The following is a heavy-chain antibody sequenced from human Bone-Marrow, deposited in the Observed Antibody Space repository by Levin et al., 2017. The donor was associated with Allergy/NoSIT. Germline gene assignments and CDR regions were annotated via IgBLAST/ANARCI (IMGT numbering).Heavy chain of an antibody. CDR2: ITNSGRT. V-gene: IGHV3-23*01. CDR1: GFTFRNYA. CDR3: AKEMTTVIPVFDY. J-gene: IGHJ4*02. Sequence: LSLPCAASGFTFRNYAMSWVRQAPGKGLEWVSAITNSGRTYYSDSVKGRFTVSRDNSKNTLYLHMNSLRADDTAVYYCAKEMTTVIPVFDYWGQGTLVTVSS. D-gene: IGHD4-17*01.